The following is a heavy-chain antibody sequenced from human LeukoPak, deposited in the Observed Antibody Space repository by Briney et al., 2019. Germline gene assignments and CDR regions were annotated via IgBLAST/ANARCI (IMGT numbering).Heavy chain of an antibody. J-gene: IGHJ5*02. CDR3: ARQEGDYYGSGSYTNWFDP. CDR2: IYPGDSDT. D-gene: IGHD3-10*01. Sequence: RGESLKISCKGSGYSFTSYWIGWVRQMPGKGLEWMGIIYPGDSDTRYSPSFQGQVTISADKSISTAYLQWSSLKASDTAMYYCARQEGDYYGSGSYTNWFDPWGQGTLVTVSS. V-gene: IGHV5-51*01. CDR1: GYSFTSYW.